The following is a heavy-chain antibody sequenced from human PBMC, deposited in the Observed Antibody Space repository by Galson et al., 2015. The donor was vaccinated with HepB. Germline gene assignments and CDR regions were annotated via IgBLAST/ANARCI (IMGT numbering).Heavy chain of an antibody. CDR2: ISGSGGST. V-gene: IGHV3-23*01. CDR1: GFTFSSYA. Sequence: SLRLSCAASGFTFSSYAMSWVRQAPGKGLEWVSAISGSGGSTYYADSVKGRFTISRDNSKNTLYLQMNSLGAEDTAVYYCAKYWRVRGPLDYWGQGTLVTVSS. D-gene: IGHD3-10*01. J-gene: IGHJ4*02. CDR3: AKYWRVRGPLDY.